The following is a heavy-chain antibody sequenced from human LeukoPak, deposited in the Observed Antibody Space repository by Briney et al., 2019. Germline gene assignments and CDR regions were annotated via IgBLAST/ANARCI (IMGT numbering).Heavy chain of an antibody. CDR3: ARGTTAAAGIFDC. D-gene: IGHD6-13*01. J-gene: IGHJ4*02. CDR2: IYSSGST. Sequence: SETLSLTSSVSGVSISSYYWSWVRQPAGKGLEWIGRIYSSGSTNYNPSLNSRVTISVDTSNNQFSLRLTSVTAADTAVYYCARGTTAAAGIFDCWGQGTLVTVSS. CDR1: GVSISSYY. V-gene: IGHV4-4*07.